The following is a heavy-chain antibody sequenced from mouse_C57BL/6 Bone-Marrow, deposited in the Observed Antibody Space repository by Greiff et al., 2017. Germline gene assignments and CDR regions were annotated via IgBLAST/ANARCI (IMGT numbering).Heavy chain of an antibody. CDR1: GYTFTSYW. J-gene: IGHJ2*01. D-gene: IGHD2-12*01. Sequence: QVHVKQPGAELVRPGSSVKLYCKASGYTFTSYWMHWVKQRPIQGLEWIGNIDPSDSETHYNQKFKDKATLTVDKSSSTAYMQLSSLTSEDSAVYYCARRDYYRGYFDYWGQGTTLTVSS. CDR3: ARRDYYRGYFDY. CDR2: IDPSDSET. V-gene: IGHV1-52*01.